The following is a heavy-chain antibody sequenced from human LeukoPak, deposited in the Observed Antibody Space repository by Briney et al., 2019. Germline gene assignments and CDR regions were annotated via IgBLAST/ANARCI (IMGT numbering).Heavy chain of an antibody. D-gene: IGHD5-18*01. CDR2: IFHTGST. Sequence: PSQTLSLTCVVSGDSISSAAYSWSWIRQPPGKGLEWIGYIFHTGSTFYNPSLKSRVTISLDNSNNQFSLGLSSVTAADRGVYYCARELWLANARGSWLDPWGQGTQVTVSS. J-gene: IGHJ5*02. CDR1: GDSISSAAYS. V-gene: IGHV4-30-2*01. CDR3: ARELWLANARGSWLDP.